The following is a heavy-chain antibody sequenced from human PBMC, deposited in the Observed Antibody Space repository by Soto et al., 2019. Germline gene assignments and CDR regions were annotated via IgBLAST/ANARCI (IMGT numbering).Heavy chain of an antibody. CDR1: GGSISSRGYY. V-gene: IGHV4-39*01. Sequence: PSQPLCLTCTVAGGSISSRGYYWGWISKPPGKGLEWIGSIYYSGSTYYNPSLKSRVTISVDTSKNQFSLKLSSVTAADTAVYYCARLVVGGYSIGPWFDPWGQGTLVTVSS. CDR3: ARLVVGGYSIGPWFDP. D-gene: IGHD6-19*01. CDR2: IYYSGST. J-gene: IGHJ5*02.